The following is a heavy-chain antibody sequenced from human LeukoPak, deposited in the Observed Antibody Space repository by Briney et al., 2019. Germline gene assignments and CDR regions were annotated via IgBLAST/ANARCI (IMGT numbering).Heavy chain of an antibody. D-gene: IGHD4-17*01. CDR1: GFTFSGYS. V-gene: IGHV3-21*01. J-gene: IGHJ4*02. CDR3: ARYSTTVTSYFDS. Sequence: GGSLRLSCAASGFTFSGYSMNWVRQGPGKGLELVSSLSSSSSYIYYADSVKGRFTISRDNAKSSLYLQMNSLRAEDTAVYYCARYSTTVTSYFDSWGQGTLVTVSS. CDR2: LSSSSSYI.